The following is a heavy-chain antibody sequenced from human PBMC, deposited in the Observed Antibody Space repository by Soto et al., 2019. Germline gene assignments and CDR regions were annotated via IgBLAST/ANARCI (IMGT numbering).Heavy chain of an antibody. D-gene: IGHD3-9*01. CDR2: IWYDGSNK. Sequence: VAVIWYDGSNKYYADSVKGRFTISRDNSKNTLYLQMNSLRAEDTAVYYCAKDRSQYYDILTGYYNNWFDPWGQGTLVTVSS. J-gene: IGHJ5*02. CDR3: AKDRSQYYDILTGYYNNWFDP. V-gene: IGHV3-33*06.